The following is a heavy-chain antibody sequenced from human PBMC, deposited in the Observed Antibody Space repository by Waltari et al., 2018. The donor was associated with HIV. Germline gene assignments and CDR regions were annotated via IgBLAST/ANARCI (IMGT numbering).Heavy chain of an antibody. CDR1: GYTFTGYY. CDR2: INPNSGGT. D-gene: IGHD3-22*01. CDR3: ARVIADSSGYDWAFDI. V-gene: IGHV1-2*04. J-gene: IGHJ3*02. Sequence: QVQLVQSGAEVKKPGASVKVSCKASGYTFTGYYMHLVRQAPGQGLEWMGWINPNSGGTNYAQKFQGWVTMTRDTSISTAYMELSRLRSDDTAVYYCARVIADSSGYDWAFDIWGQGTMVTVSS.